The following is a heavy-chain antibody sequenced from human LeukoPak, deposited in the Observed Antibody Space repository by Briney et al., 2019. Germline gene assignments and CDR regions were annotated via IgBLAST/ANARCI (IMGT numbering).Heavy chain of an antibody. CDR1: GDTVSSNSAA. J-gene: IGHJ5*02. V-gene: IGHV6-1*01. D-gene: IGHD3-10*01. CDR3: AREVLWFGDPRCWFDP. CDR2: TYYRSKWYN. Sequence: SQTLSLTCALSGDTVSSNSAAWNWIRQSPSRGLEWLGRTYYRSKWYNDYAVSVKSRITINPDTSKNQFSLQLNSVTAADTAVYYCAREVLWFGDPRCWFDPWGQGTLVTVSS.